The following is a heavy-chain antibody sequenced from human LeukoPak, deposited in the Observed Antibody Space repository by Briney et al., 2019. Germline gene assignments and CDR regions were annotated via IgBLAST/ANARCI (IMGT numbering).Heavy chain of an antibody. CDR3: ARGGAVDVYYYYGMDA. V-gene: IGHV1-2*06. D-gene: IGHD6-19*01. CDR1: GYTFSGYY. CDR2: INPNSGGT. Sequence: ASVKVSCKASGYTFSGYYMHWVRQAPGQGLEWMGRINPNSGGTNYAQKFQGRVTMTRDTSISTAYMELSRLRSDDTAMFYCARGGAVDVYYYYGMDAWGQGSTVTVSS. J-gene: IGHJ6*02.